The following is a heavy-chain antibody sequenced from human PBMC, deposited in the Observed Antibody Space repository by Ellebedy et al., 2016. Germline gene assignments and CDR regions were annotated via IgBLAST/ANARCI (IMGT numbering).Heavy chain of an antibody. D-gene: IGHD3-10*01. J-gene: IGHJ6*03. Sequence: SETLSLXXTVSGGSISTTTSYWTWIRQHPGKGLEWLGYIYFSGSTYYNPSLSGRLNILVDRSKNQFSLKLSSVTAADTAVYYCAKVRGLWFGESPHYMEVWGKGATVIVSS. CDR3: AKVRGLWFGESPHYMEV. CDR1: GGSISTTTSY. CDR2: IYFSGST. V-gene: IGHV4-31*03.